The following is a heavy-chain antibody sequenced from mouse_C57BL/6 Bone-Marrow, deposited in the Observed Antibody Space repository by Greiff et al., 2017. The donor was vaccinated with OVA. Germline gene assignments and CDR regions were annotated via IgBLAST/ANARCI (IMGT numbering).Heavy chain of an antibody. CDR3: TRVATVADYYAMDY. J-gene: IGHJ4*01. D-gene: IGHD1-1*01. V-gene: IGHV5-9-1*02. CDR2: ISSGGDYI. Sequence: EVQLVESGEGLVKPGGSLKLSCAASGFTFSSYAMSWVRQTPEKRLEWVAYISSGGDYIYYADTVKGRFTISRDNARNTLYLQMSSLKSEDTAMYYCTRVATVADYYAMDYWGQGTSVTVSS. CDR1: GFTFSSYA.